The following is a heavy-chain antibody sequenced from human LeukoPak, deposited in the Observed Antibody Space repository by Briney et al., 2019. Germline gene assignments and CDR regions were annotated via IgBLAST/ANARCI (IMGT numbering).Heavy chain of an antibody. Sequence: GGSLRLSCAASGFSLSRYWMSWVRQAPGEGPEWVANIKQDESEKDYADSVRGRFTISRDNAKNSLYLQMNSLRAEDTALYYCATYSGVHHKTFDDWGQGTLVTVSS. CDR3: ATYSGVHHKTFDD. J-gene: IGHJ4*02. D-gene: IGHD1-26*01. CDR1: GFSLSRYW. CDR2: IKQDESEK. V-gene: IGHV3-7*03.